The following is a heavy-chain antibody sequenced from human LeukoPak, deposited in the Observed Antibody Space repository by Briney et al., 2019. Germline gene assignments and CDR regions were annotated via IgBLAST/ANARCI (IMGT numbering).Heavy chain of an antibody. CDR3: ATVGLSWARAFAY. Sequence: ASVTVSFTVSGYTLTELSMHWVRQAPGKGLEWMGGFDPEDGETIYAQKFQGRVTMTEDTSTDTAYMELRSRRSGDTAVYYCATVGLSWARAFAYWGQGTLVTVSS. J-gene: IGHJ4*02. CDR2: FDPEDGET. D-gene: IGHD6-13*01. CDR1: GYTLTELS. V-gene: IGHV1-24*01.